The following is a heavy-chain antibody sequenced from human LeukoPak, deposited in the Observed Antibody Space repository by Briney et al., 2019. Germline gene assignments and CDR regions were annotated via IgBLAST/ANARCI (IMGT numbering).Heavy chain of an antibody. V-gene: IGHV4-39*07. CDR2: IFYTAKT. CDR3: ARVGIVVVPI. J-gene: IGHJ4*02. CDR1: GGSISSGSYY. Sequence: SETLSLTCTISGGSISSGSYYWGWIRQPPGKGLEWIGNIFYTAKTFYNPSLKSRVAISVDTSKNQFSLKLSSVTAADTAVYYCARVGIVVVPIWGQGTLVTVSS. D-gene: IGHD2-2*03.